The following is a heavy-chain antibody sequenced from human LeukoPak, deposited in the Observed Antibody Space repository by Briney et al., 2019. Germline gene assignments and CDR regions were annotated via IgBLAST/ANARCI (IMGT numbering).Heavy chain of an antibody. CDR1: GYTFSSYG. D-gene: IGHD3-22*01. Sequence: ASVKVSCKASGYTFSSYGISWVRQAPGQGLEWMGWIIAYNGNTNYAQKLQGRVTMTTDTSTSTAYMELRSLRSDDTAVYYCARSPDRGSSGYYSNRDYYYYMDVWGKGTTVTVSS. CDR3: ARSPDRGSSGYYSNRDYYYYMDV. V-gene: IGHV1-18*01. CDR2: IIAYNGNT. J-gene: IGHJ6*03.